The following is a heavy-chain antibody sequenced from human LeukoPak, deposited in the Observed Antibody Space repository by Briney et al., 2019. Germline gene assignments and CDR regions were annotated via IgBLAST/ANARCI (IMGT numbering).Heavy chain of an antibody. CDR2: INPNSGGT. J-gene: IGHJ5*02. CDR1: GYTFIGYY. D-gene: IGHD2-15*01. Sequence: GASVKVSCKASGYTFIGYYMHWVRQAPGQGLEWMGWINPNSGGTNYAQKFQGRVTMTRDTSISTAYMELSRLRSDDTAVYYCARCSGSCYLNWFDPWGEGTLVTVSS. CDR3: ARCSGSCYLNWFDP. V-gene: IGHV1-2*02.